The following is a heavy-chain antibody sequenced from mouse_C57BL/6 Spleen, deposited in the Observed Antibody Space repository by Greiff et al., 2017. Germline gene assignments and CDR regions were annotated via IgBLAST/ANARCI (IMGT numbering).Heavy chain of an antibody. CDR2: IDPSDSET. J-gene: IGHJ1*03. CDR1: GYTFTSYW. V-gene: IGHV1-52*01. D-gene: IGHD3-1*01. CDR3: ASGGGSNYEV. Sequence: QVQLQQPGAELVRPGSSVKLSCKASGYTFTSYWMHWVKQRPIQGLEWIGNIDPSDSETHYNQKFKDKATLTVAKSSSTAYMQLSSLTSEDSAVYYGASGGGSNYEVWGTGTTVTVSS.